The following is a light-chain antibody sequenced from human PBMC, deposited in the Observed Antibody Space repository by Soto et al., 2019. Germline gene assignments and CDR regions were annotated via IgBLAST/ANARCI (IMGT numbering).Light chain of an antibody. CDR2: EVT. CDR1: SSDVGGYNF. J-gene: IGLJ3*02. V-gene: IGLV2-14*03. Sequence: QSALTQTASVSGSPGQSITISCTGTSSDVGGYNFVSWYQQHPGKAPKLIIHEVTNRPSGVSGRFSGSKSGNTAFLTISGLQADEEAVYYCCSHSISITWMFGGGTKLTVL. CDR3: CSHSISITWM.